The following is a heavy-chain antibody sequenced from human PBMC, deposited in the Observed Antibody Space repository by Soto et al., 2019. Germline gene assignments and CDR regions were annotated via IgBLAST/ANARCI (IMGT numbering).Heavy chain of an antibody. Sequence: ASVKVSCKASGYTFTSYAMHWVRQAPGQRLEWMGWINAGNGNTKYSQKFQGRVTITRDTSASTAYMELSSLRSEDTAVYYCARRYSSSPYYWYFDLWGRDTLVTVSS. CDR1: GYTFTSYA. V-gene: IGHV1-3*01. J-gene: IGHJ2*01. D-gene: IGHD6-6*01. CDR3: ARRYSSSPYYWYFDL. CDR2: INAGNGNT.